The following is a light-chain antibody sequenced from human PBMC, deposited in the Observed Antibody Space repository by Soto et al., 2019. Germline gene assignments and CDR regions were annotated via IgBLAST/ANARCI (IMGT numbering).Light chain of an antibody. Sequence: DIQMTQSPSTLSASVGDRVTITCRASQSISSWLAWYQQKPGKAPKLLIYDASSLESGVPSRFSGSGSGTEFTLTICSLQTDDIASYYCQQDDSYSWTFGQGTKVEIK. CDR1: QSISSW. J-gene: IGKJ1*01. V-gene: IGKV1-5*01. CDR2: DAS. CDR3: QQDDSYSWT.